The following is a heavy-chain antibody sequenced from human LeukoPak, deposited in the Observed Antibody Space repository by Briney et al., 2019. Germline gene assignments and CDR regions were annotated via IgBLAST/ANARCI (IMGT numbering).Heavy chain of an antibody. D-gene: IGHD6-19*01. Sequence: GSLRLSCAASGFTFSSYAMSWVRQPPGKGLEWIGEINHSGSTNYNPSLKSRVTISVDTSKNQFSLKLSSVTAADTAVYYCARGTGSGWPCFDYWGQGTLVTVSS. CDR1: GFTFSSYA. V-gene: IGHV4-34*01. CDR2: INHSGST. CDR3: ARGTGSGWPCFDY. J-gene: IGHJ4*02.